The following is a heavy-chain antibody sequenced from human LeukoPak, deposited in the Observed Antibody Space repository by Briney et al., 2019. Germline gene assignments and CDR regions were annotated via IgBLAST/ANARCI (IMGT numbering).Heavy chain of an antibody. CDR3: AKDPDSSSWYNWFDP. J-gene: IGHJ5*02. D-gene: IGHD6-13*01. V-gene: IGHV3-23*01. Sequence: GGSLRLSCAASGFTFSSTWMHWVGQVAGKGLEWVSAISGSGGSTYYADSVKGRFTISRDNSKNTLYLQMNSLRAEDTAVFYCAKDPDSSSWYNWFDPWGQGTLVTVSS. CDR1: GFTFSSTW. CDR2: ISGSGGST.